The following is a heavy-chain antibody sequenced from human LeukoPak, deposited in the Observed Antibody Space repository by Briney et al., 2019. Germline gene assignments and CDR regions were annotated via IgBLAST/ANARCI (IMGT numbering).Heavy chain of an antibody. CDR1: GGSISSYY. D-gene: IGHD1-26*01. CDR2: IYYSGST. J-gene: IGHJ4*02. Sequence: PSETLSLXCTVSGGSISSYYWSWIRQPPGKGPEWIGYIYYSGSTNYNPSLKGRVTISVDTSKNQFSLKLSSVTAADTAVYYCARGTYSGSYAPFDYWGQGTLVTVSS. V-gene: IGHV4-59*01. CDR3: ARGTYSGSYAPFDY.